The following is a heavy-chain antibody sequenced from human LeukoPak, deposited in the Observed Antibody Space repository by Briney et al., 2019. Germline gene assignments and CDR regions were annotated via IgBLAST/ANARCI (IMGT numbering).Heavy chain of an antibody. Sequence: GGSLRLSCAASGFTFSSYAMSWVRQAPGKGLEWVSAISGSGGSTYYADSVKGRFTISRDNSKNTLYLQMNSLRAEDTAVSYCAKVGYCSSTSCYFYYYYYMDVWGKGTTVTVSS. D-gene: IGHD2-2*01. CDR3: AKVGYCSSTSCYFYYYYYMDV. J-gene: IGHJ6*03. CDR2: ISGSGGST. V-gene: IGHV3-23*01. CDR1: GFTFSSYA.